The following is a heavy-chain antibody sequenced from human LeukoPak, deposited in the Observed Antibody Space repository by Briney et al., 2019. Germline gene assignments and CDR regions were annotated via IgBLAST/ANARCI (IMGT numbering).Heavy chain of an antibody. Sequence: ASVKVSCKASGHTFTSHDINWVRQATGLGLEWLGWMSPKSGNTGYAQKFQGRVTMTRDTSISTACMELSSLRFDDTAVYFCTREKDCADGICYEDWGQGTLVTVSS. CDR1: GHTFTSHD. D-gene: IGHD2-8*01. CDR3: TREKDCADGICYED. CDR2: MSPKSGNT. V-gene: IGHV1-8*01. J-gene: IGHJ4*02.